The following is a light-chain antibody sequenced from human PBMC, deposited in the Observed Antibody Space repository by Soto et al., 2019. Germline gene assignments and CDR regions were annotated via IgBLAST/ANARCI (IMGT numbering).Light chain of an antibody. CDR3: QQSYSTPRT. CDR1: QSISNY. CDR2: AAS. V-gene: IGKV1-39*01. J-gene: IGKJ1*01. Sequence: DIQMTQSPSPLSASVGDRVTITCRASQSISNYLNWYQQKPGKAPNLLMYAASSLQSGVPSRFSGSGSGTDFTLTIISLQPEDFATYYCQQSYSTPRTFGQGTKVEIK.